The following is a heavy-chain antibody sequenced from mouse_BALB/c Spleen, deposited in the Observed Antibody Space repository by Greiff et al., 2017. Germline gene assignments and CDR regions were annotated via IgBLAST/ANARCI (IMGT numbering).Heavy chain of an antibody. CDR3: ARQRGYDYDDAMDY. CDR2: INSNGGST. J-gene: IGHJ4*01. Sequence: EVKLMESGGGLVKLGGSLKLSCAASGFTFSSYYMSWVRQTPEKRLELVAAINSNGGSTYYPDTVKGRFTISRDNAKNTLYLQMSSLKSEDTALYYCARQRGYDYDDAMDYWGQGTSVTVSS. D-gene: IGHD2-4*01. V-gene: IGHV5-6-2*01. CDR1: GFTFSSYY.